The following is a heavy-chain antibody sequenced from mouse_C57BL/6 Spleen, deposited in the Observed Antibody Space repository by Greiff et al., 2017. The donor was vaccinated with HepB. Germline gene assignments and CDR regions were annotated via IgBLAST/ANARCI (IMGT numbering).Heavy chain of an antibody. CDR1: GFTFSDYG. Sequence: DVMLVESGGGLVKPGGSLKLSCAASGFTFSDYGMHWVRQAPEKGLEWVAYISSGSSTIYYADTVKGRFPISRDNAKNTLFLQMTSLRSEDTAMYYCARPGGSRARYAMDYWGQGTSVTVSS. D-gene: IGHD1-1*01. V-gene: IGHV5-17*01. CDR2: ISSGSSTI. CDR3: ARPGGSRARYAMDY. J-gene: IGHJ4*01.